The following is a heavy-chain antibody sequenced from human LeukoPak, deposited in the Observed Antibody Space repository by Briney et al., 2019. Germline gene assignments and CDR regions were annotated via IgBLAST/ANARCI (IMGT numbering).Heavy chain of an antibody. V-gene: IGHV4-4*07. Sequence: SETLSLTCTVSGNSFGDYYWSWIRQPAGKGLEWIGRIYTSGSTTYNPSLKSRVTISVDTSKNQFSLKLSSVTAADTAVYYCARERHLWFGELLDYYYMDVWGKGTTVTISS. J-gene: IGHJ6*03. CDR1: GNSFGDYY. CDR2: IYTSGST. D-gene: IGHD3-10*01. CDR3: ARERHLWFGELLDYYYMDV.